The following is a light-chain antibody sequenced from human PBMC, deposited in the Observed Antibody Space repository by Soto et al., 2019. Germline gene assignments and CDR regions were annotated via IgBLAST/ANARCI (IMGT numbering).Light chain of an antibody. J-gene: IGLJ3*02. Sequence: QSALTQPPSASGSPGQSVTISCTGTSSDIGGYNYVSWYQQHPGKAPKLMIYEVNKRPSGVPDRFSGSKSGNTASLTVSGLQAEDEGNYYCGSYGGSNKGVFGGGTKLTVL. CDR3: GSYGGSNKGV. CDR1: SSDIGGYNY. V-gene: IGLV2-8*01. CDR2: EVN.